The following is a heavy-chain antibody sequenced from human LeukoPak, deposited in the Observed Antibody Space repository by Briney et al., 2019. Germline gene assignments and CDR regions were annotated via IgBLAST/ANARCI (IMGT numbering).Heavy chain of an antibody. D-gene: IGHD3-10*01. CDR2: ISYDGGNK. V-gene: IGHV3-30-3*01. CDR1: GFTFNNYP. J-gene: IGHJ3*02. Sequence: GGSLRLSCAASGFTFNNYPMHWVRQAPGKGLEWVAVISYDGGNKYYADSVKGRFTISRDNSKNTLYLQMNSLRAEDTAVYYCAREQLLSYAFDIWGQGTMVTVSS. CDR3: AREQLLSYAFDI.